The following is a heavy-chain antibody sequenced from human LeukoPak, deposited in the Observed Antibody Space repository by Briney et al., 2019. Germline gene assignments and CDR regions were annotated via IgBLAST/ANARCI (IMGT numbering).Heavy chain of an antibody. D-gene: IGHD3-10*01. Sequence: GGSLRLSCAASGFTFNTYSMKWVRQAPGKGLEWVSSISSSSSYIYYADSVKGRFTISRDNAKNSLYLQMNSLRADDTAVYFCESRGHSLTGRNFDYWGQGTLVSVSS. CDR3: ESRGHSLTGRNFDY. V-gene: IGHV3-21*06. CDR1: GFTFNTYS. CDR2: ISSSSSYI. J-gene: IGHJ4*02.